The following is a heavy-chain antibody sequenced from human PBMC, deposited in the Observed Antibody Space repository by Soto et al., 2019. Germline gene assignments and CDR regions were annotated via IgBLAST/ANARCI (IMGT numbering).Heavy chain of an antibody. CDR2: ISAANGDT. D-gene: IGHD6-13*01. J-gene: IGHJ5*02. V-gene: IGHV1-3*01. CDR3: VRRHVSATGTDWFDP. CDR1: GYTFTSYG. Sequence: ASVKVSCKASGYTFTSYGIHWVRQAPGQRLEWMGWISAANGDTKYSPKFQGRVTITRDTSASTAYMELSSLRSEDTAVYYCVRRHVSATGTDWFDPWGQGTLVTVSS.